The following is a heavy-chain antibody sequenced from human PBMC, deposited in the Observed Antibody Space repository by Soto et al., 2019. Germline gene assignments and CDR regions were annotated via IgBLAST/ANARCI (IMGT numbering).Heavy chain of an antibody. D-gene: IGHD2-21*02. CDR2: IIPIFGTA. CDR1: GGTFSSYA. V-gene: IGHV1-69*12. CDR3: ARDLYGYCGGDCSIPYYYYGMDV. Sequence: QVQLVQSGAEVKKPGSSVKVSCKASGGTFSSYAISWVRQAPGQGLEWMGGIIPIFGTANYAQKFQGRVTITADESTSTAYMELSSLRSEDTAVYYCARDLYGYCGGDCSIPYYYYGMDVWGQGTTVTVSS. J-gene: IGHJ6*02.